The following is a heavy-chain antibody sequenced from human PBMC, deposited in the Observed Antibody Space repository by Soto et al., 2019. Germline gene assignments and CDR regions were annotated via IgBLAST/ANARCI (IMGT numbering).Heavy chain of an antibody. V-gene: IGHV3-15*01. D-gene: IGHD6-13*01. CDR1: GFTCNNAW. CDR2: IKSKTDGGTT. CDR3: TTIANLAAAGSFEY. Sequence: EVQLVESGGGLVKPGGSLRLSCAAFGFTCNNAWMSWVRQAPGKGLQWVGRIKSKTDGGTTDYAAPVKGRFTISRDDSKNTLYLQMNSLKTADTAVYYCTTIANLAAAGSFEYWGQGTLVTVSS. J-gene: IGHJ4*02.